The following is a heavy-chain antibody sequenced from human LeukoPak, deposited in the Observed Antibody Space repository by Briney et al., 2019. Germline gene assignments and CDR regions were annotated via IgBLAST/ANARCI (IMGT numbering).Heavy chain of an antibody. J-gene: IGHJ4*02. CDR1: GFTFSSYA. Sequence: GSLRLSCAASGFTFSSYAMSWVRQAPGKGLEWIGEINHSGSTNYNPSLKSRVTISVDTSKNQFSLKLSSVTAADTAVYYCARGAEPELEMATIYFDYWGQGTLVTVSS. CDR2: INHSGST. D-gene: IGHD5-24*01. CDR3: ARGAEPELEMATIYFDY. V-gene: IGHV4-34*01.